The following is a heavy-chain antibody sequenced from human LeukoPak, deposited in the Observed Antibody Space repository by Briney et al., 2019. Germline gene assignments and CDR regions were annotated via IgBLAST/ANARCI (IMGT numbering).Heavy chain of an antibody. CDR1: GASIVSGNYF. D-gene: IGHD5-24*01. Sequence: PSETLSLTCSVSGASIVSGNYFWDWLRQPPGQGLEWIGTFYSTGSTYQNPSLKSRITISEDTSNNEFSLSLTSVTAADTVIYYCASRLASDGGPFDFWGQGKLVTVSS. CDR3: ASRLASDGGPFDF. J-gene: IGHJ4*02. V-gene: IGHV4-39*01. CDR2: FYSTGST.